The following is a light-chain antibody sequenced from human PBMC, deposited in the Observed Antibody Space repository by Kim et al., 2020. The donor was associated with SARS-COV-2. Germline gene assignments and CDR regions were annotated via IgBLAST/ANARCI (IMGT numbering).Light chain of an antibody. V-gene: IGKV3-20*01. J-gene: IGKJ2*01. CDR1: QGVSRNS. Sequence: GTRAPLACRASQGVSRNSFAWYQQKPGQAPRLLVYGASTRPAGIPDRFTGSGSGTDFTLTINRLEPEDFAVYYCQQYGSSPYTFGQGTKLEI. CDR2: GAS. CDR3: QQYGSSPYT.